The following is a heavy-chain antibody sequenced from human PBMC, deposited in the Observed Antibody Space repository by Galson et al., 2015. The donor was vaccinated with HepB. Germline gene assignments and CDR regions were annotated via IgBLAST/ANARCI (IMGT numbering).Heavy chain of an antibody. Sequence: SCKASGYTFSSYGICWVRQAPGQGLQLMACIGVNSGNPDYAQILQGRLTMTTDTSTSTTYMELRGLRPDDTATCYCVRQTGGYWGQGTLITVSS. CDR1: GYTFSSYG. V-gene: IGHV1-18*01. CDR2: IGVNSGNP. CDR3: VRQTGGY. J-gene: IGHJ4*02. D-gene: IGHD7-27*01.